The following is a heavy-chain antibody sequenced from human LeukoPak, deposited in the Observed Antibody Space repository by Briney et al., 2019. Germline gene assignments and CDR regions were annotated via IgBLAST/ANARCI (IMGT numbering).Heavy chain of an antibody. J-gene: IGHJ4*02. Sequence: ASVKVSCKASRYTFTGYYMHWVRQAAGQGLEWMGWINPNSGGTNYAQKFQGRVTMTRDTSISTAYMELSRLRSDDTAVYYCARASLQGYDSSGYWSHCDYWGQGTLVIVSS. V-gene: IGHV1-2*02. D-gene: IGHD3-22*01. CDR2: INPNSGGT. CDR3: ARASLQGYDSSGYWSHCDY. CDR1: RYTFTGYY.